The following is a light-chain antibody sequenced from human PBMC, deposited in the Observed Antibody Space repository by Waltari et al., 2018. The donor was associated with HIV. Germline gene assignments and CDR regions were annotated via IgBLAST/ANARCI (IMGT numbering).Light chain of an antibody. J-gene: IGKJ1*01. V-gene: IGKV4-1*01. CDR1: QSVFYRPNNKNY. CDR3: QQYYRLPPT. Sequence: VLPQSPDSLSVSPGERATINASPTQSVFYRPNNKNYIAWYQQRPGQAPKLLIYWASTRESGVSDRFSGSGSGTNFTLTISSLRTEDVAIYYCQQYYRLPPTFGQGTRVE. CDR2: WAS.